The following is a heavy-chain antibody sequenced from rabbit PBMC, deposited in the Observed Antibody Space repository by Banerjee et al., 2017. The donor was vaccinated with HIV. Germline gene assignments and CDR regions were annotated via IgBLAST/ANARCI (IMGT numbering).Heavy chain of an antibody. CDR2: IDTGSSGFT. V-gene: IGHV1S45*01. CDR1: GVSFSSSSY. Sequence: QEQLEESGGGLVKPGASLTLTCTASGVSFSSSSYMCWVRQAPGKGLEWIACIDTGSSGFTYFANWPKGRFTISKTSSTTVTLQMTSLTAADTATYLCARDLAGAIGWNFGLWGPGTLVTVS. D-gene: IGHD4-1*01. CDR3: ARDLAGAIGWNFGL. J-gene: IGHJ4*01.